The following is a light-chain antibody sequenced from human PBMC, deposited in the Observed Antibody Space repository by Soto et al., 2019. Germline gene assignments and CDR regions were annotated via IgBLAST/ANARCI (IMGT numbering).Light chain of an antibody. J-gene: IGKJ1*01. CDR2: DAS. CDR3: QQYNSYRT. Sequence: DIQITQSPSTLSSSVGDRGTITCRARQTISIWLACYQQKPGKAPKLLLYDASISESGVPSRLSGSGSGTEFTLTIRSLQPDDFATYDCQQYNSYRTFGQGTKVDI. V-gene: IGKV1-5*01. CDR1: QTISIW.